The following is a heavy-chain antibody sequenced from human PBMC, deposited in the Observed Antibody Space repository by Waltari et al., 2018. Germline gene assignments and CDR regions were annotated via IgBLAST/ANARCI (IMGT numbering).Heavy chain of an antibody. Sequence: QLQESGPGLVKPSETLSLTCTVSGGSISSYYWSWIRQPPGKGLEWIGYIYYSGSTNYNPSLKSRVTISVDTSKNQFSLKLSSVTAADTAVYYCARNVDTAMVLFDYWGQGTLVTVSS. CDR3: ARNVDTAMVLFDY. V-gene: IGHV4-59*01. D-gene: IGHD5-18*01. CDR1: GGSISSYY. J-gene: IGHJ4*02. CDR2: IYYSGST.